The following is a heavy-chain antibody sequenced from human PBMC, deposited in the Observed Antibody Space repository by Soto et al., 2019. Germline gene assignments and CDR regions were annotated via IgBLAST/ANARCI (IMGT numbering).Heavy chain of an antibody. D-gene: IGHD3-10*01. Sequence: ASVKVSCKASGYTFTSYDINWVRQATGQGLEWMGWMNPNSGNTGYAQKLQGRVTMTTDTSTSTAYMELRSLRSDDTAVYYCARDLITMVRGVTDYYYGMDVWGQGTTVTVSS. CDR1: GYTFTSYD. CDR3: ARDLITMVRGVTDYYYGMDV. J-gene: IGHJ6*02. CDR2: MNPNSGNT. V-gene: IGHV1-8*01.